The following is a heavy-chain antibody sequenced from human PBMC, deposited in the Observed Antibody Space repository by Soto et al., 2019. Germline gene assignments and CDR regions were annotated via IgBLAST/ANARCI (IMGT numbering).Heavy chain of an antibody. J-gene: IGHJ3*02. CDR2: INPNSGAT. V-gene: IGHV1-2*02. D-gene: IGHD3-10*01. CDR1: GYTFTDFF. Sequence: GASVKVSCKASGYTFTDFFIHWVRQVPGQGLEWMGWINPNSGATEYAQNRVTMTRDTSISTVYLQLSRLTFDDTTVYYCARLGDQTHLHAGFDMWGPGTLVTVSS. CDR3: ARLGDQTHLHAGFDM.